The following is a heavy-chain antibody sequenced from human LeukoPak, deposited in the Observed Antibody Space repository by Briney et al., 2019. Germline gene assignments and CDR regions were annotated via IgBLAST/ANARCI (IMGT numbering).Heavy chain of an antibody. Sequence: GASVKVSCKASGYTFSSYGLSGVRQAPGQGLEWMGWISAYNGNTNYRQKLQGRVTMTTDTSTSTAYMDLRGLRSDDTAVYYCARERSGWFFSNWGQGTLVTVSS. CDR3: ARERSGWFFSN. D-gene: IGHD6-19*01. CDR2: ISAYNGNT. J-gene: IGHJ4*02. CDR1: GYTFSSYG. V-gene: IGHV1-18*01.